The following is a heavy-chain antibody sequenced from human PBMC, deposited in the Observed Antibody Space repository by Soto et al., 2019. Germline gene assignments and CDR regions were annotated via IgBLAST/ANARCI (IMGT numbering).Heavy chain of an antibody. CDR2: XXXKTDGGTT. J-gene: IGHJ1*01. CDR1: GFTFSNAW. D-gene: IGHD2-2*01. V-gene: IGHV3-15*07. Sequence: EVQLVESGGGLVKPGGSLRLSCAASGFTFSNAWMNWVRQAPXXXXXXXXXXXXKTDGGTTDYAAPVKGRFTISRDDSKNTLYLQMNSLKTEDXXXYYCTTXXYCSSTSCSRYNWNLSWGQGTLVTVSS. CDR3: TTXXYCSSTSCSRYNWNLS.